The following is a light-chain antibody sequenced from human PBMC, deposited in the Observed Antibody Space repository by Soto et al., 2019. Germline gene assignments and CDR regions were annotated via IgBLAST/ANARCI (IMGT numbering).Light chain of an antibody. CDR2: RNN. Sequence: QSLLTQPPSASGTPGQRVTISCSGSSSNIGSNYVYWYQQLPGTAPKLLIYRNNQRPSGVPDRFSGSKSGTSASLAISGLRSEDEADYYCAAWDDSLSGGVFGGGTKLTVL. CDR3: AAWDDSLSGGV. J-gene: IGLJ3*02. CDR1: SSNIGSNY. V-gene: IGLV1-47*01.